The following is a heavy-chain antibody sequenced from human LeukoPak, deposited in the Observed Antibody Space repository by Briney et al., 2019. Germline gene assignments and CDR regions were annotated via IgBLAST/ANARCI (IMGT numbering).Heavy chain of an antibody. CDR2: ISGSGGST. CDR3: AKDQVPYSYGYYFDY. D-gene: IGHD5-18*01. J-gene: IGHJ4*02. Sequence: GGSLRLSCGASGFTFSNYAMSWVRQAPGKGLERVSAISGSGGSTYYADSVKGRFTISRDNSKNTLYLQMNSLRAEDTAVYYCAKDQVPYSYGYYFDYWGQGTLVTVSS. CDR1: GFTFSNYA. V-gene: IGHV3-23*01.